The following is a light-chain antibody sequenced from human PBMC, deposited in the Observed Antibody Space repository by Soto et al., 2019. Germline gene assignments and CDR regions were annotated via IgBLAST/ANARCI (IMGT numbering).Light chain of an antibody. Sequence: QSALTQPASVSGSPGQSITISCTGTSSDVGGYNYVPWYQQHPGKAPKLMIYDVSNRPSGVSNRFSGSKSGNMASLTISGLQAEDEADYYCSSYTSSSTLFGGGTKVTVL. CDR2: DVS. CDR1: SSDVGGYNY. J-gene: IGLJ2*01. CDR3: SSYTSSSTL. V-gene: IGLV2-14*01.